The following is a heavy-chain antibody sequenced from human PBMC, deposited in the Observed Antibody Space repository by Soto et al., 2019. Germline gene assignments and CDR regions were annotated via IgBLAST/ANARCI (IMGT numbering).Heavy chain of an antibody. J-gene: IGHJ4*02. CDR2: INHSGST. D-gene: IGHD2-8*02. CDR1: GSSFRGYH. CDR3: ARDKITGLFDY. V-gene: IGHV4-34*01. Sequence: SDTLTLTCAVYGSSFRGYHSTWIRQPPGTGLEWIGEINHSGSTNYNPSLKSRVTISVDTSKNQFSLKLSSVTAADTAVYYCARDKITGLFDYWGQGTLVTV.